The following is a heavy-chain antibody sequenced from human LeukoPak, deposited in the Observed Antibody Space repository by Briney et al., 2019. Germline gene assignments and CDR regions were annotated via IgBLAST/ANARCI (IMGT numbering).Heavy chain of an antibody. CDR3: ARDGGDGYNAYYFDY. Sequence: AASVKVSCKASGYTFTSYGISWVRQAPGQGLEWMGWINPDSGGTSYAQKFQGRVTMTRDTSISTAYMELSRLRFDDTAVYYCARDGGDGYNAYYFDYWGQGSLVTVSS. CDR1: GYTFTSYG. D-gene: IGHD5-24*01. CDR2: INPDSGGT. J-gene: IGHJ4*02. V-gene: IGHV1-2*02.